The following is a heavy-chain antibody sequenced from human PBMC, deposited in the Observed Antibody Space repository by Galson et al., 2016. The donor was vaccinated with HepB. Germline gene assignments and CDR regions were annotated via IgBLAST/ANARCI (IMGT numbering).Heavy chain of an antibody. J-gene: IGHJ3*01. CDR1: GYTFTSYF. CDR3: AREMGGSAPDY. Sequence: SVKVSCKASGYTFTSYFIHWVRQAPGQGLEWMGLIDPNNGGATYAQKFLGRVSMTRDTSTSTAYMDLSSLRSEDTALYYCAREMGGSAPDYWGQGTVVTVSP. D-gene: IGHD2-15*01. CDR2: IDPNNGGA. V-gene: IGHV1-46*01.